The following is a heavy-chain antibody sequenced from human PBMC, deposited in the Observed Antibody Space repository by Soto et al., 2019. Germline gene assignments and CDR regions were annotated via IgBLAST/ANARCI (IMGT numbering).Heavy chain of an antibody. CDR1: GGSISSYY. CDR2: IYYSGST. CDR3: AREGMGSIDY. V-gene: IGHV4-59*01. D-gene: IGHD1-26*01. J-gene: IGHJ4*02. Sequence: SETLSLTCTVSGGSISSYYWSWIWQPPGKGLEWIGYIYYSGSTNYNPSLKSRVTISVDTSKNQFSLKLSSVTAADTAVYYCAREGMGSIDYWGQGTLVTVSS.